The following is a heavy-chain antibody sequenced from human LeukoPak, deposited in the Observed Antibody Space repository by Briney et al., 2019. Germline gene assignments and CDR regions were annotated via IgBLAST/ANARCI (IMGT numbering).Heavy chain of an antibody. CDR1: GYTFTSNH. J-gene: IGHJ5*02. CDR3: ARGFPGTRKWLLLQYNWFDP. Sequence: ASVKVSCKASGYTFTSNHIHWVRQAPGQGLEWMGIINPSGGSTSYAQKFQGRVTMTRDTSTSTVYMELSSLRSEDTAVYYCARGFPGTRKWLLLQYNWFDPWGQGTLVTVSS. V-gene: IGHV1-46*01. D-gene: IGHD3-22*01. CDR2: INPSGGST.